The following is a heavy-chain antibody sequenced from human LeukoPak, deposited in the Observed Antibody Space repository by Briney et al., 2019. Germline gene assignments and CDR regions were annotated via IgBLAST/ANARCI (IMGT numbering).Heavy chain of an antibody. Sequence: SETLSLTCTVSGGSISSYYWSWIRQPPGKGLEWIGYIQYSGSTNYNPSLKSRVTISEDTSKNQFSLKLSSVTAADTAVYYCARVEEGYGAGRRENYYYYYMDVWGKGTTVTISS. V-gene: IGHV4-59*01. J-gene: IGHJ6*03. D-gene: IGHD3-10*01. CDR2: IQYSGST. CDR3: ARVEEGYGAGRRENYYYYYMDV. CDR1: GGSISSYY.